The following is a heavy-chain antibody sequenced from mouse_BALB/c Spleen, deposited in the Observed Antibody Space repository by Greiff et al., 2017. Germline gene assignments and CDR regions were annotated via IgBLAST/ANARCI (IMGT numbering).Heavy chain of an antibody. CDR3: ARSSHYYAMDY. V-gene: IGHV2-2*02. CDR2: IWSGGST. CDR1: GFSLTSYG. J-gene: IGHJ4*01. Sequence: VKLVESGPGLVQPSQSLSITCTVSGFSLTSYGVHWVRQSPGKGLEWLGVIWSGGSTDYNAAFISRLSISKDNSKSQVFFKMNSLQANDTAIYYCARSSHYYAMDYWGQGTSVTVSS.